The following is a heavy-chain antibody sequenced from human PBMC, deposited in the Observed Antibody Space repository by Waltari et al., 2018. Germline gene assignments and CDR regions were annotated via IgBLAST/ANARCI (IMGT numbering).Heavy chain of an antibody. V-gene: IGHV4-4*02. D-gene: IGHD2-15*01. Sequence: QVQLQESGPGLVKPSGTLSVTCAVSGDSLSGNAWWSWVRQPPGKGLEWIGQIHGSGKTNSKPSLVSRVTVSRETSNNPFSLNLASPTAADTAVYYCARDLCRWLYLNSWGQGTLVTVSP. CDR2: IHGSGKT. J-gene: IGHJ4*02. CDR3: ARDLCRWLYLNS. CDR1: GDSLSGNAW.